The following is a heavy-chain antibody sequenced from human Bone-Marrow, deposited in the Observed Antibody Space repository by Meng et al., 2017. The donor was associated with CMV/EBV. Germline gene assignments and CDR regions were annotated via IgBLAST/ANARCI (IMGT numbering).Heavy chain of an antibody. Sequence: QVQIQQAGAGLLKPSETLSLTCAVYGGSFSGYYWSWIRQPPGKGLEWIGEINHSGSTNYNPSLKSRVTISVDTSKNQFSLKLSSVTAADTAVYYCARAQAVAGRFCVYWGQGTLVTVSS. V-gene: IGHV4-34*01. D-gene: IGHD6-19*01. J-gene: IGHJ4*02. CDR1: GGSFSGYY. CDR2: INHSGST. CDR3: ARAQAVAGRFCVY.